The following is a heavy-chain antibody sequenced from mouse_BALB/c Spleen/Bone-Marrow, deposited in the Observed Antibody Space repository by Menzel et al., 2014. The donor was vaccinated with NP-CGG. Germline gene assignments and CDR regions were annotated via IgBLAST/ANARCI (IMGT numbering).Heavy chain of an antibody. CDR3: ARRGNWDGRDAMDY. V-gene: IGHV5-6*01. CDR2: ISTGGSYT. J-gene: IGHJ4*01. D-gene: IGHD4-1*01. Sequence: EVHLVESGGDLVKPGGSLKLSCAASGFTFSSYGMSWVRQTPDKRLEWVATISTGGSYTYYPGSVKGRFTISRDNAKNTLYLQMSSLKSEDTAMYYCARRGNWDGRDAMDYGGQGTSVTVSS. CDR1: GFTFSSYG.